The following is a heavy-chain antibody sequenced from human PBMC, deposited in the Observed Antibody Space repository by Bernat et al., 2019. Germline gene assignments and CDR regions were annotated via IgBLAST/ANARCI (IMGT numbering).Heavy chain of an antibody. Sequence: VQLLESGGGVVKLGRSLRPSCAASGFTFSSYALHWVRQAPGKGLEGGAVISYDGSNKYYADSVKGRFTISRDNSKNTLYLQMNSLRAEDTAVYYCARDGRYYYYYMDVWGKGTTVTVSS. V-gene: IGHV3-30-3*01. J-gene: IGHJ6*03. CDR2: ISYDGSNK. CDR1: GFTFSSYA. CDR3: ARDGRYYYYYMDV.